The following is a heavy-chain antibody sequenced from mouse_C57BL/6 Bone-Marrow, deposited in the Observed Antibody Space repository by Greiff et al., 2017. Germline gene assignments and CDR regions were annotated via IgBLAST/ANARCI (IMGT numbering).Heavy chain of an antibody. CDR3: ARYYYYGRGYFDV. CDR2: INPSSGYT. V-gene: IGHV1-4*01. CDR1: GYTFTSYT. D-gene: IGHD1-1*01. J-gene: IGHJ1*03. Sequence: VQLQQSGAELARPGASVKMSCKASGYTFTSYTMHWVKQRPGQGLEWIGYINPSSGYTKYNQKFKDKATLTADKSSSTAYMQLSSLTSEDSAVYYCARYYYYGRGYFDVWGTGTTVTVSS.